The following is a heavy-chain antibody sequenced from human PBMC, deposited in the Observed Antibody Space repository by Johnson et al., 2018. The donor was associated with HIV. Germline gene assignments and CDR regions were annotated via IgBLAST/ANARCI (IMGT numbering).Heavy chain of an antibody. CDR3: ARAADSGGLWFGEEKAFDI. D-gene: IGHD3-10*01. CDR2: ISWNSGSI. CDR1: GFTFDDYG. J-gene: IGHJ3*02. V-gene: IGHV3-20*04. Sequence: VQLVESGGGLVQPGGSLRLSCAASGFTFDDYGMSWVRQAPGKGLEWVSGISWNSGSIGYADSVKGRFTVSRGNAKNSLYLQMNSLRAEDTAVYYCARAADSGGLWFGEEKAFDIWGQGTMVTVSS.